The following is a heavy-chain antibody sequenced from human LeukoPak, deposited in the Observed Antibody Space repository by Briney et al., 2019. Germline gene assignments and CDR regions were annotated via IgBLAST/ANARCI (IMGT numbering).Heavy chain of an antibody. J-gene: IGHJ4*02. D-gene: IGHD6-19*01. CDR3: ARDGPYSSGWYGNSYYFDY. Sequence: SQTLSLTCTVSGGSISSGSYYWSWIRQPAGKGLEWIGRIYTSGSTNYNPSLKSRVTISVDTSKNQFSLKLSSVTAADTAVYYCARDGPYSSGWYGNSYYFDYWGQGTLVTVSS. V-gene: IGHV4-61*02. CDR1: GGSISSGSYY. CDR2: IYTSGST.